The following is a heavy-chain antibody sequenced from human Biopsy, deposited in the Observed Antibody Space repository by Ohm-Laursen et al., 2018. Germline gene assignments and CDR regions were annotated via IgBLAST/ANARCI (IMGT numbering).Heavy chain of an antibody. J-gene: IGHJ5*02. CDR3: ARAVRYRLLSDP. CDR2: MNPISGNT. CDR1: GYTLTTYD. Sequence: SVKVSCKASGYTLTTYDITWVRQATGQGPEWMGWMNPISGNTGYAHKFRGRVTMTSDSSISTAYLEVSSLTFEDTAVYYCARAVRYRLLSDPWGQGTLVTVSS. V-gene: IGHV1-8*01. D-gene: IGHD2/OR15-2a*01.